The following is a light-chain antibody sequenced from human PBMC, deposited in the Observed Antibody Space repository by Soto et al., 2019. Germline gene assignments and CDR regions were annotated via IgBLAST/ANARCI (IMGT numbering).Light chain of an antibody. CDR3: QQYYSYPIT. V-gene: IGKV1-39*01. CDR1: QSISSY. J-gene: IGKJ5*01. CDR2: AAS. Sequence: DVQMTQSPSSLSASIGDRVTITCRASQSISSYLNWYQQKPGKAPKLLIYAASNLETGVPSRFSGSGSGTDFTLTISCLQSEDFATYYCQQYYSYPITFGQGTRLEIK.